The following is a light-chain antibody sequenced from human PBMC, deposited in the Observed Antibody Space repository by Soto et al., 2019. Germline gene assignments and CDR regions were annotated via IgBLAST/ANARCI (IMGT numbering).Light chain of an antibody. V-gene: IGKV3-15*01. Sequence: EIVMTQSPATLSVSPVERVTLSCRASQSVSSYLAWYQQKPGQAPRLLIYGASTGATGIPARFSGSGSGTEFILTISSLQSEDFAVYYCQQYSKWPLTFGGGTKVDIK. CDR2: GAS. CDR1: QSVSSY. J-gene: IGKJ4*01. CDR3: QQYSKWPLT.